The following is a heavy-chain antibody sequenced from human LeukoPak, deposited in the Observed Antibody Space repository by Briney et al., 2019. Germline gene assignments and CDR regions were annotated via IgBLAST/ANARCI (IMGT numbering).Heavy chain of an antibody. J-gene: IGHJ4*02. Sequence: GGSLRLSCAASGFTFVDYGMSWVRQAPGKGLDWVSLISGSGSNTYYTDSVQGRFTISRDNSRNTLYLQMSSLRAEDTAIYYCAKERGISYTYEFDYWGQGALVTVSS. CDR1: GFTFVDYG. D-gene: IGHD3-16*01. CDR2: ISGSGSNT. V-gene: IGHV3-23*01. CDR3: AKERGISYTYEFDY.